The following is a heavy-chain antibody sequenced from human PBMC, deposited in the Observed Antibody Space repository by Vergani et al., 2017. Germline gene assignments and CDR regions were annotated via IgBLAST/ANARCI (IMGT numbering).Heavy chain of an antibody. D-gene: IGHD3-10*01. CDR2: IHHSGDT. V-gene: IGHV4-38-2*01. Sequence: QVQLQESGPGLVKPSETLTLTCDVSDSSIMTNPYWGWFRQSPGKGLEWIGCIHHSGDTHYNSSLKSRVSISIVSSSKFSLSLTSVTAADTATYYSARHRGSGGFFPSSYFYGMDVWGHGTTVTVSS. J-gene: IGHJ6*02. CDR1: DSSIMTNPY. CDR3: ARHRGSGGFFPSSYFYGMDV.